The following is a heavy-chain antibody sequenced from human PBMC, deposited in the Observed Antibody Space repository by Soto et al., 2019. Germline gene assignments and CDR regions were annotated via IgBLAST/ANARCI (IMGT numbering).Heavy chain of an antibody. CDR2: IYWNDDK. CDR1: GFSLTTRGAG. V-gene: IGHV2-5*01. Sequence: QITLRESGPTLVKPTQTLTLTCTFSGFSLTTRGAGVVCIRQPPGKALEWLALIYWNDDKRYNPSLKNGITIPKDTSKNRLVLTMTSMGPVDTATYSCAHGARRYGLLTGYYMSPPDYWGLGTLVTVSS. J-gene: IGHJ4*02. CDR3: AHGARRYGLLTGYYMSPPDY. D-gene: IGHD3-9*01.